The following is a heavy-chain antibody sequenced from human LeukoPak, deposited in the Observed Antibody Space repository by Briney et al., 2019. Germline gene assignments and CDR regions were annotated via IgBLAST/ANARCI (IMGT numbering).Heavy chain of an antibody. J-gene: IGHJ4*02. V-gene: IGHV3-23*01. D-gene: IGHD2-21*01. CDR1: GFTFSSFA. Sequence: PGGSLRLSCAASGFTFSSFAMTWVRQAPGKGLEWVSTLTAGARNTYYADSVRGRFTSSRDDSKNTLFLEMNDFKAEDTAVYYCAREWGLIAVAGGPGYWGQGTLVTVSS. CDR3: AREWGLIAVAGGPGY. CDR2: LTAGARNT.